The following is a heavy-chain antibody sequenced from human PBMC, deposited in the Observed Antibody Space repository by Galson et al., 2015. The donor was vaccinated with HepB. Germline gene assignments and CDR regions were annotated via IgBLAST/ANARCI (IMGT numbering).Heavy chain of an antibody. CDR2: FDPEDGET. CDR3: ATSYGAPLEWLPPDY. J-gene: IGHJ4*02. V-gene: IGHV1-24*01. CDR1: GYTLTELS. Sequence: SVKVSCKVSGYTLTELSMHWVRQAPGKGLEWMGGFDPEDGETIYAQKFQGRVTMTEDTSTDTAYMELSSLRSEDTAVYYCATSYGAPLEWLPPDYWGQGTLVTVSS. D-gene: IGHD3-3*01.